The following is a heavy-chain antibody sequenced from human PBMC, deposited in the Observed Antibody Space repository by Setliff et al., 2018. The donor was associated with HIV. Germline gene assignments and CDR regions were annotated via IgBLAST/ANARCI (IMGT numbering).Heavy chain of an antibody. Sequence: GASVKVSCKASGYIFTDYYMHWVRQAPGQELGWMGRINPNMGDTQYAQKFQGRIIMTRDTSIDTVYMELSSLTSGDTALYYCARQDIPTGYYLFDYWGQGTQVTVSS. CDR1: GYIFTDYY. CDR3: ARQDIPTGYYLFDY. J-gene: IGHJ4*02. V-gene: IGHV1-2*06. CDR2: INPNMGDT. D-gene: IGHD3-9*01.